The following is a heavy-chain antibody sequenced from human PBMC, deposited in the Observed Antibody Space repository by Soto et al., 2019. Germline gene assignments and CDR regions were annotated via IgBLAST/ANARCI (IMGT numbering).Heavy chain of an antibody. V-gene: IGHV2-5*02. Sequence: QITLRESGPTRVKPTQTLTLTCTFSGFSLSARPVAVGWIRQPPGKALERLALIYWDDDKRYSPSLMSRLTITKDTSKNQVGLTMTNMDPLDTAIYYCVHRAGIDGNWNGGYFDYWGQGALVTVSS. D-gene: IGHD1-1*01. CDR2: IYWDDDK. CDR3: VHRAGIDGNWNGGYFDY. CDR1: GFSLSARPVA. J-gene: IGHJ4*02.